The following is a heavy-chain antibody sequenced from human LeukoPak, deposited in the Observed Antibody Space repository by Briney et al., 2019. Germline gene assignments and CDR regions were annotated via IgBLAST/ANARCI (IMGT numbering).Heavy chain of an antibody. D-gene: IGHD2-15*01. CDR2: IYNSGTT. Sequence: SETLSPTCTVSGGAISSYYWSWIRQPAGKGLEWIGRIYNSGTTNYNPSPKRRVTMSADTSKNPFSLKLSSVTAADTAVYYCARDRDIVFDHYYMDVWGKGTTVTVSS. J-gene: IGHJ6*03. CDR1: GGAISSYY. CDR3: ARDRDIVFDHYYMDV. V-gene: IGHV4-4*07.